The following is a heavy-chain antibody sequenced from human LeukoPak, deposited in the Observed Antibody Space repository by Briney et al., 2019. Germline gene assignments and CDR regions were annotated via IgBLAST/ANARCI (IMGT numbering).Heavy chain of an antibody. D-gene: IGHD2-21*01. Sequence: GGSLRLSCAASGFTFSSYAMGWVRQAPGKGLEWVSAITASGGNTYYADSVKGRFTISRDNSKNTLYLQVNSLRAEDTAVYYCARYSGFYYYYYMDVWGKGTTVTVSS. J-gene: IGHJ6*03. CDR3: ARYSGFYYYYYMDV. CDR2: ITASGGNT. V-gene: IGHV3-23*01. CDR1: GFTFSSYA.